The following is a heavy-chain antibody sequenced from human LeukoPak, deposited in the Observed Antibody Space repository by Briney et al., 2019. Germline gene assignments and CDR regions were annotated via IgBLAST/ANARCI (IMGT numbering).Heavy chain of an antibody. V-gene: IGHV1-2*02. J-gene: IGHJ5*02. CDR3: ARDQLNLWRGTTGTTSSWVWFDP. Sequence: ASVKVSCKASGYTFTGYYMHWVRQAPGQGLEWMGWINPNRGGTNYAQKFQGRVTMTRDTSISTAYMELSRLRSDDTAVYYCARDQLNLWRGTTGTTSSWVWFDPWGQGTLVTVSS. CDR2: INPNRGGT. D-gene: IGHD1-1*01. CDR1: GYTFTGYY.